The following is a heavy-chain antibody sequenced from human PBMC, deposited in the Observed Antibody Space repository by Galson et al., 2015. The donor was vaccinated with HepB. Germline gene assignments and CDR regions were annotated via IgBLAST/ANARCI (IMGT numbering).Heavy chain of an antibody. V-gene: IGHV3-30*03. Sequence: SLRLSCAASGFTFNSYGMHWVRQAPGKGLEWVAFISFDGSEKHYSDSVKGRFTISRVSAKTTLYLQMSSLRTEDTAIYFCARVKDSYHFDFWGQGTLVTVSS. CDR3: ARVKDSYHFDF. CDR2: ISFDGSEK. D-gene: IGHD2-2*01. J-gene: IGHJ4*02. CDR1: GFTFNSYG.